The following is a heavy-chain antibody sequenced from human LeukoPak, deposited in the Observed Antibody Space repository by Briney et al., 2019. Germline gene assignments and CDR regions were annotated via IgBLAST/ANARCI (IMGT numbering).Heavy chain of an antibody. D-gene: IGHD1-26*01. J-gene: IGHJ3*01. Sequence: GKSLRLSCAASGFTFSSYAMHWVRQAPGKGLEWVAVISYDGSNKYYADSVKGRFTISRDNSKNTLYLQMNSLRAEDTAVYYGAREYSGSYYVAAFDVWGQGTLVTVSS. CDR1: GFTFSSYA. CDR2: ISYDGSNK. CDR3: AREYSGSYYVAAFDV. V-gene: IGHV3-30-3*01.